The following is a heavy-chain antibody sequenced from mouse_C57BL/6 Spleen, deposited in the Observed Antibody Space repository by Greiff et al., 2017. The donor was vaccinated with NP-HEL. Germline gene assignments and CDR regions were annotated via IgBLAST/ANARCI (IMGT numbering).Heavy chain of an antibody. J-gene: IGHJ3*01. CDR3: ARTFDGYLPY. V-gene: IGHV1-61*01. Sequence: QVQLKQPGAELVRPGSSVKLSCKASGYTFTSYWMDWVKQRPGQGLEWIGNIYPSDSETHYNQKFKDKATLTVDKSSSTAYMQLSSLTSEDSAVYYCARTFDGYLPYWGQGTLVTVSA. CDR2: IYPSDSET. D-gene: IGHD2-3*01. CDR1: GYTFTSYW.